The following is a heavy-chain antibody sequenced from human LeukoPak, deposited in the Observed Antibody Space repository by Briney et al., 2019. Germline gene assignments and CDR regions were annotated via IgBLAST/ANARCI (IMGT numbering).Heavy chain of an antibody. CDR3: ARTEMATILDFDY. CDR1: GYTFTSYA. J-gene: IGHJ4*02. V-gene: IGHV1-3*01. CDR2: INAGNGNT. D-gene: IGHD5-24*01. Sequence: ASVKVSCKASGYTFTSYAMHWVRQAPGQRLEWMGWINAGNGNTKYSQKFQGRVTITRDTSASTAYIELSSLRSEDTAVFYCARTEMATILDFDYWGQGTLVTVSS.